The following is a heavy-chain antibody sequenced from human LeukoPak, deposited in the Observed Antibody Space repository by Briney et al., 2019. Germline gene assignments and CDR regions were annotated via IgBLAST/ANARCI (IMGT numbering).Heavy chain of an antibody. V-gene: IGHV3-23*01. Sequence: GGSLRLSCAASGFTFSSYAMSWARQAPGKGLEWVSAISGSGGSTYYADSVKGRFTISRDNSKNTLYLQMNSLRAEDTAVYYCALAYCGGDRYSWDAFDIWGQGTMVTVSS. CDR1: GFTFSSYA. CDR3: ALAYCGGDRYSWDAFDI. CDR2: ISGSGGST. J-gene: IGHJ3*02. D-gene: IGHD2-21*02.